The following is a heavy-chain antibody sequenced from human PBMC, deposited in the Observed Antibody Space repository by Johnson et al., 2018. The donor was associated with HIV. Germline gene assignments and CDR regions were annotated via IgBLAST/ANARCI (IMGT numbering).Heavy chain of an antibody. V-gene: IGHV3-30*02. CDR2: IRCDGSNK. Sequence: QVQLVESGGGLVKPGGSLRLSCAASGFTFSDYGMHWVRQAPGKGLEWVAFIRCDGSNKYYADSVKGRFTLSRDNSKNTLYLQMSSLRVEDTAVYYCAKYRQQLVRSAFDIWGQGTMVTVSS. D-gene: IGHD6-13*01. J-gene: IGHJ3*02. CDR1: GFTFSDYG. CDR3: AKYRQQLVRSAFDI.